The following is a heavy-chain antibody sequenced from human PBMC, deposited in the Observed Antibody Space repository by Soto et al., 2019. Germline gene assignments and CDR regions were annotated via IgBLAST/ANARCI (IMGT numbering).Heavy chain of an antibody. D-gene: IGHD3-22*01. Sequence: PGECLKISCKGSGYSFAGYWITWVRQKPWKGLGWMGLIDPGDSQTYYSPSFRGHVTISVTKSITTVFLQWSSLRASDTAMYYCARQIYDSDTGPNFQYYFDSWGQGTTVTVSS. V-gene: IGHV5-10-1*01. CDR1: GYSFAGYW. CDR2: IDPGDSQT. J-gene: IGHJ4*02. CDR3: ARQIYDSDTGPNFQYYFDS.